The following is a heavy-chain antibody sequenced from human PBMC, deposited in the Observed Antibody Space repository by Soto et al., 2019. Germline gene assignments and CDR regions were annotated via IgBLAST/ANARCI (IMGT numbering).Heavy chain of an antibody. CDR2: ISSYNGNT. CDR1: GYTSTSYG. Sequence: ASVKVSCKASGYTSTSYGITWVRQAPGQGLEWMGWISSYNGNTNYAQKLQGRVTMTTDTSTSTAYMELRSLRSDDTAVYYCAETLGFCSGGVCYENWFAPWGQGTLVTLAS. V-gene: IGHV1-18*01. J-gene: IGHJ5*02. D-gene: IGHD2-15*01. CDR3: AETLGFCSGGVCYENWFAP.